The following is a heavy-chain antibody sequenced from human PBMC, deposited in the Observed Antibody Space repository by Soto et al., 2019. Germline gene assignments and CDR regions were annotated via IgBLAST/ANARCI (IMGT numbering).Heavy chain of an antibody. CDR3: ARDTTPTVIDY. J-gene: IGHJ4*02. D-gene: IGHD4-4*01. CDR1: GFTFSSYS. V-gene: IGHV3-21*01. Sequence: GSQRLSCAASGFTFSSYSMNWVRQAPGKGLEWVSSISSSSSYIYYADSVKGRFTISRDNAKNSLYLQMNSLRAEDTAVYYCARDTTPTVIDYWGQGSLVTVSS. CDR2: ISSSSSYI.